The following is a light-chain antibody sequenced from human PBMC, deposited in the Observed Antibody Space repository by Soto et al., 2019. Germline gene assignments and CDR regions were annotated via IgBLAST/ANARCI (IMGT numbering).Light chain of an antibody. CDR1: SSDVGGYNY. V-gene: IGLV2-14*01. Sequence: QSVLTQPASVSASPGPSITIFCTGTSSDVGGYNYVSWYQQHPGKAPKLMIYDVSNRPSGVSNRFSGSKSGNTASLTISGLQAEDEADYYCSSYTSSSTPLVFGTGTKVTVL. CDR3: SSYTSSSTPLV. J-gene: IGLJ1*01. CDR2: DVS.